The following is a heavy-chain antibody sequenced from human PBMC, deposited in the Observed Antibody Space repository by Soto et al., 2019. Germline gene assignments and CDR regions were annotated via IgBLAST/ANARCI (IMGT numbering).Heavy chain of an antibody. Sequence: PGGSLRLSCGASGVMFENYAIIWGRRAPGKGLEWVATVRVNSYGAYYADSVRGRFIISRDNSKNTMSLQLNSLRDDDTAIYYCAKGKSENGVDWFDSWGPGTLVTVSS. J-gene: IGHJ5*01. CDR3: AKGKSENGVDWFDS. CDR2: VRVNSYGA. CDR1: GVMFENYA. V-gene: IGHV3-23*01. D-gene: IGHD2-8*01.